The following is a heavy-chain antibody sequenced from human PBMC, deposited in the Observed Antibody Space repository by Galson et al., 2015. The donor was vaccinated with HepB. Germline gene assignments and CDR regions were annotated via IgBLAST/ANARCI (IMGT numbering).Heavy chain of an antibody. CDR3: ALRTPPKITIFGVDHFDY. V-gene: IGHV1-2*02. CDR2: INPNSGGT. Sequence: SVKVSCKDSGYTFTGYYMHWVRQAPGQGLEWMGWINPNSGGTNYAQKFQGRVTMTRDTSISTAYMELSRLRSDDTAVYYCALRTPPKITIFGVDHFDYWGQGTLVTVSS. J-gene: IGHJ4*02. CDR1: GYTFTGYY. D-gene: IGHD3-3*01.